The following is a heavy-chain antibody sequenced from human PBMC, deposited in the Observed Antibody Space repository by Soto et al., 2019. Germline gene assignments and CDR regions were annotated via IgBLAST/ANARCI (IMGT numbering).Heavy chain of an antibody. D-gene: IGHD4-4*01. V-gene: IGHV4-39*07. CDR3: ARDMTTAYYYYYGMDV. J-gene: IGHJ6*02. CDR1: GGSISSSSYY. Sequence: SETLSLTCTVSGGSISSSSYYWGWIRQPPGKGLEWIGSIYYSGSTYYNPSLKSRVTISVDTSKNQFSLKLSSVTAADTAVYYCARDMTTAYYYYYGMDVWGQGTTVTVSS. CDR2: IYYSGST.